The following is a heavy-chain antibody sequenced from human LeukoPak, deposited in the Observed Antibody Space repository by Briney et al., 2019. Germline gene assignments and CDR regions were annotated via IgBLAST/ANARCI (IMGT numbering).Heavy chain of an antibody. CDR1: GYTFTSYD. CDR2: IIPIFGTA. D-gene: IGHD2-2*03. CDR3: ARALDIVVVPAAHTSYYYYYMDV. J-gene: IGHJ6*03. V-gene: IGHV1-69*05. Sequence: SVKVSCKASGYTFTSYDINWVRQATGQGLEWMGGIIPIFGTANYAQKFQGRVTITTDESTSTAYMELSSLRSEDTAVYYCARALDIVVVPAAHTSYYYYYMDVWGKGTTVTVSS.